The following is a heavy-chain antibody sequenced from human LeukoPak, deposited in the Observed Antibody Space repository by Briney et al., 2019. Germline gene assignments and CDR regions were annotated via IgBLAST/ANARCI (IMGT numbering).Heavy chain of an antibody. Sequence: SETLSLTCTVSGVSISSTTYYWGWIRQPPGKGLEWIGSIYYTGGSYYNPSLKSRVTTSVDTSKNQFSLRLSSVTAADTAVYHCARHGHHGDHDYWGQGTLVTVSS. CDR1: GVSISSTTYY. V-gene: IGHV4-39*01. CDR3: ARHGHHGDHDY. J-gene: IGHJ4*02. CDR2: IYYTGGS. D-gene: IGHD2-21*02.